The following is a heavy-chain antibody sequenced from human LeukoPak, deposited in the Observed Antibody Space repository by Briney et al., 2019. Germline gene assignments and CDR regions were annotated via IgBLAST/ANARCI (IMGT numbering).Heavy chain of an antibody. CDR3: VTGTGYSGYDFSDY. V-gene: IGHV3-64D*06. CDR2: ISSNGGRT. Sequence: GGSLRLSCSASGFTFSSYDMHWVRQAPGKGLEYVSAISSNGGRTYYADSVKGRFTISRDNSKNTLYLQMSSLRAEDTAVYYCVTGTGYSGYDFSDYWGQGTLVTVSS. CDR1: GFTFSSYD. D-gene: IGHD5-12*01. J-gene: IGHJ4*02.